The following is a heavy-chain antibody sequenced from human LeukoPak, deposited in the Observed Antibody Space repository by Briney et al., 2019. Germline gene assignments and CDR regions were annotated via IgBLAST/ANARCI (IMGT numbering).Heavy chain of an antibody. V-gene: IGHV4-59*01. CDR2: IFYIGST. D-gene: IGHD6-6*01. CDR1: GGSIGSYY. CDR3: ARDRIAARELDY. Sequence: SETLSLTCTVSGGSIGSYYWSWIRQPPGKGLEWIGYIFYIGSTNYNPSLKSRVTISLDTSKNQFSLKLSSVTAADTAIYYCARDRIAARELDYWGQGTPVTVSS. J-gene: IGHJ4*02.